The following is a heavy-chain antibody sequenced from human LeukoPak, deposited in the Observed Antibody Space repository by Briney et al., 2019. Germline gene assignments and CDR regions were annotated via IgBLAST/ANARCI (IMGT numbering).Heavy chain of an antibody. Sequence: SETLSLTCTVSGGSISSYYWSWIRQPAGKGLEWIGRIYPSGSTIYNPSLKSRVTMSIDTSKNQFSLKLNSVTAADTAVYYCTRVSYGDYDLAFDIWGKGTMVTVSS. J-gene: IGHJ3*02. V-gene: IGHV4-4*07. CDR1: GGSISSYY. CDR3: TRVSYGDYDLAFDI. D-gene: IGHD4-17*01. CDR2: IYPSGST.